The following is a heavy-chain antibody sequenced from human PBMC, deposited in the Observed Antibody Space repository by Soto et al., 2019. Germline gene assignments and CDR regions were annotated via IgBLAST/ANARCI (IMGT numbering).Heavy chain of an antibody. V-gene: IGHV1-2*02. CDR3: AREGGATRDPFVI. CDR1: GDALTGYY. J-gene: IGHJ3*02. Sequence: ASVEVSCKACGDALTGYYIPWVRQAPGQGLEWMGWLNPDSGGKNYAQEFQGRVNMTRDTSISTAYMELSRLRSDDTGVYYCAREGGATRDPFVIWGQGTMVTVSS. D-gene: IGHD1-26*01. CDR2: LNPDSGGK.